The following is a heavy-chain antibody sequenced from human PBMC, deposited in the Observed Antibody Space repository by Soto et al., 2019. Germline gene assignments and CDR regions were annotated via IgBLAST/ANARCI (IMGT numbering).Heavy chain of an antibody. D-gene: IGHD5-18*01. CDR1: GYSITSYW. Sequence: GESLKISCKGSGYSITSYWIGWVRQMPGKGLEWMGIIYPGDSDTRYSPSFQGQVTISADKSISTAYLQWSSLKASDTAMYYCAGNTGYSYGANWFDPWGQGTLVTVSS. J-gene: IGHJ5*02. V-gene: IGHV5-51*01. CDR3: AGNTGYSYGANWFDP. CDR2: IYPGDSDT.